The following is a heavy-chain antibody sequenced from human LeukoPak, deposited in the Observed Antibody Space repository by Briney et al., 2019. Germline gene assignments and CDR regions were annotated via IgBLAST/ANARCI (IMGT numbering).Heavy chain of an antibody. CDR2: ISGSGGST. CDR1: GFTFSSYA. V-gene: IGHV3-23*01. D-gene: IGHD3-10*01. Sequence: PGGSLRLSCAASGFTFSSYAMSWVRQAPGKGLEWVSLISGSGGSTYYAEYVRGRFTISRDNSEKTLYLQMNSLRAEDTAVYYCAKADRGWGVITKDWGQGTLVTVSS. J-gene: IGHJ4*02. CDR3: AKADRGWGVITKD.